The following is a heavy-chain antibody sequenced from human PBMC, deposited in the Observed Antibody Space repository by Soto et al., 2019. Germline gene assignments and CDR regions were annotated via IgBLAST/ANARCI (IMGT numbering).Heavy chain of an antibody. V-gene: IGHV4-39*01. D-gene: IGHD6-19*01. CDR1: GGSISSSSYY. J-gene: IGHJ5*02. CDR3: ARHRPRAAVAGNWFDP. Sequence: QLPLQESGPGLVKPSETLSLTCTVSGGSISSSSYYWGWIRQPPGKGLEWIGSIYYSGSTYYNPSLKSRVTISVDTSKNQFSLKLSSVTAADTAVYYCARHRPRAAVAGNWFDPWGQGTLVTVSS. CDR2: IYYSGST.